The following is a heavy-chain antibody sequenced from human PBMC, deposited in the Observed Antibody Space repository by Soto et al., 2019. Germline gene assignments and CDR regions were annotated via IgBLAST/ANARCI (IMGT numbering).Heavy chain of an antibody. D-gene: IGHD2-15*01. Sequence: QVQLQQWGAGLLKPSETLSLTCAVYGGSFSGYYWSWIRQPPGKGLEWIGEINHSGSTNYNPSLKSRLTISVDTSNNLSSLKLSSVTAPDTAVYYCARGGIVVVVAATEKAYYFDYWGQGTLVTVSS. CDR1: GGSFSGYY. V-gene: IGHV4-34*01. CDR3: ARGGIVVVVAATEKAYYFDY. CDR2: INHSGST. J-gene: IGHJ4*02.